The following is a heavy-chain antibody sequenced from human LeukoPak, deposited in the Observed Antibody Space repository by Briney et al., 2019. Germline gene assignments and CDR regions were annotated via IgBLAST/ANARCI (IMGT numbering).Heavy chain of an antibody. CDR3: ARDPRGYDYVWGSYRYNGPYYFDY. CDR2: ISSSSSYI. Sequence: GGSLRLSCAASGFTFSSYSMNWVRQAPGKGLEWVSSISSSSSYIYYADSVKGRFTISRDNAKNSLYLQMNSLRAEDTAVYYCARDPRGYDYVWGSYRYNGPYYFDYWGQGTLVTVSS. J-gene: IGHJ4*02. D-gene: IGHD3-16*02. CDR1: GFTFSSYS. V-gene: IGHV3-21*01.